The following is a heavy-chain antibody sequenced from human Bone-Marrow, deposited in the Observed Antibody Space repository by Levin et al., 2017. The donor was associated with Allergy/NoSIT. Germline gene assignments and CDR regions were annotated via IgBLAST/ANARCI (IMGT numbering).Heavy chain of an antibody. CDR1: GFTFSSYS. CDR3: ARGGIRDSSGYYLYYFDY. V-gene: IGHV3-21*01. J-gene: IGHJ4*02. Sequence: RAGGSLRLSCAASGFTFSSYSMNWVRQAPGKGLEWVSSISSSSSYIYYADSVKGRFTISRDNAKNSLYLQMNSLRAEDTAVYYCARGGIRDSSGYYLYYFDYWGQGTLVTVSS. CDR2: ISSSSSYI. D-gene: IGHD3-22*01.